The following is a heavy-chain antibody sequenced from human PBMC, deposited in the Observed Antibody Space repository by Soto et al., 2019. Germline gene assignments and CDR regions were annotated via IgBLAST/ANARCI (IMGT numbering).Heavy chain of an antibody. D-gene: IGHD6-13*01. J-gene: IGHJ4*02. Sequence: GGSLRLSCAASGFTFSSYWMHWVRQAPGKGLVWVSRINSDGSSTSYADSVKGRFTISRDNAKNTLYLQMNSLRAEDTAVYYCARERKQPGYSREFDYWGQGTLVTVSS. V-gene: IGHV3-74*01. CDR3: ARERKQPGYSREFDY. CDR1: GFTFSSYW. CDR2: INSDGSST.